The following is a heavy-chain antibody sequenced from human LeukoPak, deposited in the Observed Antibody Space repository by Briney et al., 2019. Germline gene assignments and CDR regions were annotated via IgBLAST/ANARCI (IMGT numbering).Heavy chain of an antibody. V-gene: IGHV3-74*01. CDR2: INSDGSST. D-gene: IGHD1-26*01. CDR3: ARDNPYSGSYYGGGGAFDI. J-gene: IGHJ3*02. Sequence: GGSLRLSCAASGFTFSSYWMHWVRQAPGKGLVWVSRINSDGSSTSYADSVKGRFTISRDNAKNTLYLQMNSLRAEDTAVYYCARDNPYSGSYYGGGGAFDIWGQGTMVTVSS. CDR1: GFTFSSYW.